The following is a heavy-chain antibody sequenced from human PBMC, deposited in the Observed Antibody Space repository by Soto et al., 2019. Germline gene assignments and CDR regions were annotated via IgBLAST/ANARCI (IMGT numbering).Heavy chain of an antibody. D-gene: IGHD3-3*01. Sequence: SETLSLTCTVSGGSISSYYWSWIRQPPGKGLEWIGYIYYSGSTNYNPSLKSRVTISVDTSKNQFSLKLSSVTAADTAVYYCARRHRLWSGYYSDWFDPWGQGTLVTVSS. CDR2: IYYSGST. CDR1: GGSISSYY. CDR3: ARRHRLWSGYYSDWFDP. V-gene: IGHV4-59*01. J-gene: IGHJ5*02.